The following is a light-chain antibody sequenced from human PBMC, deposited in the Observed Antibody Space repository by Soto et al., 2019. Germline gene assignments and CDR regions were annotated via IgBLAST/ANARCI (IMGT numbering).Light chain of an antibody. J-gene: IGKJ4*01. Sequence: ETWLTQSPATLSLSPGERATLSCRASESVSNSLAWYQHKPGQAPRLLIYNASNRATGIPARLSGSGSGKDFTLTISSLETEDFAVYFCQHRAGWPQPLTFGGGTKVDIK. CDR3: QHRAGWPQPLT. CDR2: NAS. V-gene: IGKV3-11*01. CDR1: ESVSNS.